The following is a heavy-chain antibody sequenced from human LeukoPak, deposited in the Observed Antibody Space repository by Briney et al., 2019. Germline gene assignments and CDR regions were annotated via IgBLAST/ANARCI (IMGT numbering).Heavy chain of an antibody. CDR1: GGTFSSYA. CDR2: IIPTLGIA. V-gene: IGHV1-69*04. Sequence: GASVKVSCKASGGTFSSYAISWVRQAPGQGLEWMGRIIPTLGIANYAQKFQGRVTITADKSTSTAYMELSSLRSEDTAVYYCASHCSGGSCQGGYWGQGTLVTVSS. J-gene: IGHJ4*02. D-gene: IGHD2-15*01. CDR3: ASHCSGGSCQGGY.